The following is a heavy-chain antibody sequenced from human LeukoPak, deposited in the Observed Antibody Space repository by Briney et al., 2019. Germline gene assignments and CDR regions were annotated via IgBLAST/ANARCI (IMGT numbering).Heavy chain of an antibody. CDR3: ARPRLWFGGSRGAFDI. CDR1: GYTFTSYY. J-gene: IGHJ3*02. CDR2: INPSGGST. D-gene: IGHD3-10*01. Sequence: ASVKVSCKASGYTFTSYYMHWVRQAPGQGLDWMGIINPSGGSTSYAQRFQGRVTMTRDTSTSTVYMELSSLRSEDTAVYYCARPRLWFGGSRGAFDIWGQGTMVTVSS. V-gene: IGHV1-46*01.